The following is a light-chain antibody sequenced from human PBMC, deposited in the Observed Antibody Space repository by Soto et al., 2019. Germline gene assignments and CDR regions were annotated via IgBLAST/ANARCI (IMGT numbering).Light chain of an antibody. J-gene: IGKJ1*01. CDR3: QQSGSSPRT. V-gene: IGKV3-20*01. CDR2: GTS. Sequence: EIVLTQSPGTLSLSPGERATLSCRASQSLSSSYLAWYQQKPGQAPRLLIYGTSIRATGIPDRFSGSGSGTDFTLTINRLEPEDSGVYYCQQSGSSPRTFGQGTKVDIK. CDR1: QSLSSSY.